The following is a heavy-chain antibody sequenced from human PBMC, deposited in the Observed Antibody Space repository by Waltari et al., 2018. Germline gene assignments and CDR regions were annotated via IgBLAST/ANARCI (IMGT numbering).Heavy chain of an antibody. V-gene: IGHV4-59*01. J-gene: IGHJ4*02. CDR3: AGGGYSYGPSLFDY. D-gene: IGHD5-18*01. Sequence: QVQLQESGPGLVKPSETLSLTCTVSGGSISSYYWSWIRQPPGKGLEWIGYIYYSGSTNSTPHRKTRVDLSGDTSKNQFSLTLSSAPPADTAVYYCAGGGYSYGPSLFDYWGQGTLVTVSS. CDR1: GGSISSYY. CDR2: IYYSGST.